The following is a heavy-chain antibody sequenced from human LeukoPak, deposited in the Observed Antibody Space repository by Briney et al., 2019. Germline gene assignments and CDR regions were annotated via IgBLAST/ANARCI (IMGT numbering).Heavy chain of an antibody. Sequence: GGSLRLSCAASGFTFSGFSMSWVRQSPTKGLEWVANIKQDGGERYYVDSVKGRFTISRDNAKNSLSLQMNNLRVEDTAVYYCARRNAMDVWGQGTTVIVFS. CDR3: ARRNAMDV. CDR2: IKQDGGER. CDR1: GFTFSGFS. J-gene: IGHJ6*02. V-gene: IGHV3-7*01.